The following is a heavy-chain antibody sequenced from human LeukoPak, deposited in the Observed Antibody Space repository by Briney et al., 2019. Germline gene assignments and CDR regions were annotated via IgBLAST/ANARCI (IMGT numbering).Heavy chain of an antibody. J-gene: IGHJ6*02. CDR3: ARDHIAAAGRGAESYYYGMDV. Sequence: PGGSLRLSCAASGFTFSSYAIHWVRQAPGKGLEWVALISYDGSNKYYADSVKGRFTISRDNSRNTVYLQMSTLRAEDTALYYWARDHIAAAGRGAESYYYGMDVWGQGTTVTVSS. CDR2: ISYDGSNK. D-gene: IGHD6-13*01. V-gene: IGHV3-30*04. CDR1: GFTFSSYA.